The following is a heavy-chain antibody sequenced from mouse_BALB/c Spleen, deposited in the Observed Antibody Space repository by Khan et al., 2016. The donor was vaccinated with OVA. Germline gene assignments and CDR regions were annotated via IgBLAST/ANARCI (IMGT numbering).Heavy chain of an antibody. Sequence: QVQLQQSGAELVKSGASVKLSCKASGYTFTSYYMYWVKQRPGQGLEWIGEINPSNGDNNFNEKFKSKATLTVDKSSSTAFMQLSSLTFEDSAVCYGRRGGYGGFAYGGQGTLVTVAA. J-gene: IGHJ3*01. V-gene: IGHV1-53*01. D-gene: IGHD1-2*01. CDR1: GYTFTSYY. CDR2: INPSNGDN. CDR3: RRGGYGGFAY.